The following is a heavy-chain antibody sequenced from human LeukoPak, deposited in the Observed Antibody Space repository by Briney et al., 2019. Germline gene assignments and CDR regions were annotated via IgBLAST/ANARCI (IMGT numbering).Heavy chain of an antibody. D-gene: IGHD6-19*01. V-gene: IGHV4-39*01. CDR1: GGSISSSNYY. J-gene: IGHJ4*02. CDR3: ARRSFSSGFDY. Sequence: SETLSLTCTVSGGSISSSNYYWGWIRQPPGKGLEWIGNIYYSGSSYYNPSLKSRVTISVDTSKNQFSLKLSSVTATDTAVYYCARRSFSSGFDYWGQGTLVTVSS. CDR2: IYYSGSS.